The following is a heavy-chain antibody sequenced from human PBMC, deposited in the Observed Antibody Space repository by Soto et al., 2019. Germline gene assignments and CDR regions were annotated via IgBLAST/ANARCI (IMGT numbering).Heavy chain of an antibody. V-gene: IGHV1-46*03. CDR2: INPSDSST. J-gene: IGHJ4*02. Sequence: QVQLVQSGAEVKKPGASVKVSCKASGYTFTNYYMHWVRQAPGQGLEWMGIINPSDSSTNYAQKLQGRVSIXXDXSXXTVYMELSSLRSEDTAVYYCARGYRSSAHLIFVDYWGQGTLVTVSS. CDR1: GYTFTNYY. CDR3: ARGYRSSAHLIFVDY. D-gene: IGHD6-13*01.